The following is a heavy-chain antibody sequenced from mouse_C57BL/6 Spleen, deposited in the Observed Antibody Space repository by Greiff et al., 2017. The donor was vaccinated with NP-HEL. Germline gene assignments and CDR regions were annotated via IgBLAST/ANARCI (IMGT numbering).Heavy chain of an antibody. CDR1: GFSLTSYG. D-gene: IGHD1-1*01. V-gene: IGHV2-3*01. Sequence: QVQLQQSGPGLVAPSQSLSITCTVSGFSLTSYGVSWVRQPPGKGLEWLGVIWGDGGTNYHSALISSLSISKANSKSQVFLKLNRLQADDTATYYCAETSVFITTVVDYLDYWGQGTTLTVSS. CDR2: IWGDGGT. CDR3: AETSVFITTVVDYLDY. J-gene: IGHJ2*01.